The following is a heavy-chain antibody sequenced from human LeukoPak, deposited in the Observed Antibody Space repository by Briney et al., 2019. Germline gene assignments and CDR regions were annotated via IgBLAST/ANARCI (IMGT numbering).Heavy chain of an antibody. CDR3: ARVSGDCP. D-gene: IGHD2-21*02. CDR1: GFTFSSYW. CDR2: IKGDGSYI. Sequence: GGSLRLSCAASGFTFSSYWMHWVRQAPGKGLVWVSRIKGDGSYITYADSVKGRFTISRDNAKNSLYLQMNSLRAEDTAVYYCARVSGDCPWGQGTLVTVSS. J-gene: IGHJ5*02. V-gene: IGHV3-74*01.